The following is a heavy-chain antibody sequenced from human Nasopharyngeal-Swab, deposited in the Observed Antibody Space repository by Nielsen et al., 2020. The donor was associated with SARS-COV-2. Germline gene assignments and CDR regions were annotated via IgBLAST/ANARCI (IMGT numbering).Heavy chain of an antibody. CDR1: GVSISSYY. D-gene: IGHD2-21*01. V-gene: IGHV4-59*01. J-gene: IGHJ4*02. CDR3: ARGGDGGLAHFDY. Sequence: SETLSLTCTVSGVSISSYYWSWIRQPPGKRLEWIGYIYNSGRATDYNPSLKSRVTISLDTSKNQFSLKLSSVTAADTAVYYCARGGDGGLAHFDYWGQGNLVTVSS. CDR2: IYNSGRAT.